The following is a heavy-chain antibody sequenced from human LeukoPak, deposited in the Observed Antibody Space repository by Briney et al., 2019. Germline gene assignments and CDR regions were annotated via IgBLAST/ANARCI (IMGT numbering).Heavy chain of an antibody. Sequence: GGSLRLSCAASGFTFSRYGMHWVRRAPGKGLEWVAVIWYDGSKRYYADSVKGRFTISRDNAKNSLYLQMNSLRAEDTAVYYCVRDRAYFDSSGFYNLDYWGQGTLVTVSS. D-gene: IGHD3-22*01. V-gene: IGHV3-33*01. CDR3: VRDRAYFDSSGFYNLDY. CDR1: GFTFSRYG. J-gene: IGHJ4*02. CDR2: IWYDGSKR.